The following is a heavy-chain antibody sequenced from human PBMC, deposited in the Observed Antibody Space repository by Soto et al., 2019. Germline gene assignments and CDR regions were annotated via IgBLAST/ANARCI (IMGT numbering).Heavy chain of an antibody. CDR1: GYSFTDYV. CDR3: AREFPALSSSWREYFQH. Sequence: ASVKVSCKASGYSFTDYVIHCVRQSPGQGLEWMGWINGGNGKTKNSQKFQGRVTISRDTSANTVYMELSSLRFEDTAVYYCAREFPALSSSWREYFQHWGQGTPVTVSS. D-gene: IGHD6-13*01. J-gene: IGHJ1*01. V-gene: IGHV1-3*01. CDR2: INGGNGKT.